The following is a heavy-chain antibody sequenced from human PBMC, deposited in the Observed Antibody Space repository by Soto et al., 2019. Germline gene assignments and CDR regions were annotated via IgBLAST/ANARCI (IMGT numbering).Heavy chain of an antibody. J-gene: IGHJ6*02. CDR2: IYYSGST. CDR3: ARQPPYCSGGSCYFRIHYYYYGMDV. D-gene: IGHD2-15*01. Sequence: TLSLTCTVSGGSISSSSYYWGWIRQPPGKGLEWIGSIYYSGSTYYNPSLKSRVTISVDTSKNQFSLKLSSVTAADTAVYYCARQPPYCSGGSCYFRIHYYYYGMDVWGQGTTVTVSS. V-gene: IGHV4-39*01. CDR1: GGSISSSSYY.